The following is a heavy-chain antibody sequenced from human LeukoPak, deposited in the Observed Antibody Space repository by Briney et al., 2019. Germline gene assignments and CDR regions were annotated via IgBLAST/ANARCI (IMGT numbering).Heavy chain of an antibody. J-gene: IGHJ4*02. D-gene: IGHD3-22*01. CDR3: ARVSYYDSSGYYFLSYVDY. V-gene: IGHV3-53*01. CDR1: GFTVSSNY. Sequence: GGSLRLSCAASGFTVSSNYMSWVRQVPGKGLEWVSVIYSGGSTYYADSVRGRFTISRDNSKNTLYLQMNSLGAEDTAVYYCARVSYYDSSGYYFLSYVDYWGQGTLVTVSS. CDR2: IYSGGST.